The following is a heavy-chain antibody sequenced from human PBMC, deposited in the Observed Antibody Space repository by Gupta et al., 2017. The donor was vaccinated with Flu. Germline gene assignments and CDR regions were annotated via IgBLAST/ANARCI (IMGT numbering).Heavy chain of an antibody. J-gene: IGHJ5*02. D-gene: IGHD4-11*01. CDR2: IMPVFGTA. CDR3: AIXMVTTVTFDWFDP. Sequence: QVQVVQSGAEVKKPGSSVKVSCKTSGGTFSNLVISWGRQAPGQGLEWMGGIMPVFGTADYAPKFQGRVTITADESTRTAYMEVRSLKSEDXAXYYCAIXMVTTVTFDWFDPWGQGTLVTVSS. V-gene: IGHV1-69*01. CDR1: GGTFSNLV.